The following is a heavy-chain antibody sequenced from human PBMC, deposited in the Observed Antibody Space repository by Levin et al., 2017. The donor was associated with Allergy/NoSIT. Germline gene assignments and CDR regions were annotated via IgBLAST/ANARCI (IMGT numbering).Heavy chain of an antibody. CDR1: GGSFSGYY. V-gene: IGHV4-34*01. CDR2: INHSGST. J-gene: IGHJ5*02. CDR3: ARRRPLVVLGATGGWFDP. Sequence: PSETLSLTCAVYGGSFSGYYWSWIRQPPGKGLEWIGEINHSGSTNYKASLKSRVTISVDSSKNQFSLKLSSVTAADTAVYYCARRRPLVVLGATGGWFDPWGQGTLVTVSS. D-gene: IGHD2-15*01.